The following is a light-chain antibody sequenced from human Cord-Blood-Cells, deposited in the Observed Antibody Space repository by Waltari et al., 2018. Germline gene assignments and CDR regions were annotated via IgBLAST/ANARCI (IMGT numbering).Light chain of an antibody. CDR3: QQSYSTPLFT. CDR1: QSISSY. V-gene: IGKV1-39*01. CDR2: AAS. J-gene: IGKJ3*01. Sequence: DIQMTQSPSSLSASVGDRVTITCRASQSISSYLNWYQQKPGKAPKLLIYAASSLQSGVPSRFSGGGSGTDFTRTISSLQPEDFATYYCQQSYSTPLFTFGPGTKVDI.